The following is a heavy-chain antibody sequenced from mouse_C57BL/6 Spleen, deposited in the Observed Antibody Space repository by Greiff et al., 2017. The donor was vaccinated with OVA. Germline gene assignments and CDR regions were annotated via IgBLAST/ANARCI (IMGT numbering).Heavy chain of an antibody. Sequence: EVMLVESGGGLVKPGGSLKLSCAASGFTFSSYTMSWVRQTPEKRLEWVATISGGGGNTYYPDSVKGRFTISRDNAKNTLYLQMSSLRSEDTALYYCARNSVLQDDYAMDYWGQGTSVTVSS. D-gene: IGHD2-14*01. J-gene: IGHJ4*01. CDR2: ISGGGGNT. CDR3: ARNSVLQDDYAMDY. V-gene: IGHV5-9*01. CDR1: GFTFSSYT.